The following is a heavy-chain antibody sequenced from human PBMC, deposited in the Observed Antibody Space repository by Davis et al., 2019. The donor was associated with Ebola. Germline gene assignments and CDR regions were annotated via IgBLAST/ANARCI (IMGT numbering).Heavy chain of an antibody. CDR1: GYTFTSYG. Sequence: ASVKVSCKASGYTFTSYGISWVRQAPGQGLEWMGRINPNSGGTNYAQKFQGRVTMTRDTSISTAYMELSRLRSDDTAVYYCARDGYSSSSPDYWGQGTLVTVSS. CDR3: ARDGYSSSSPDY. V-gene: IGHV1-2*06. J-gene: IGHJ4*02. CDR2: INPNSGGT. D-gene: IGHD6-6*01.